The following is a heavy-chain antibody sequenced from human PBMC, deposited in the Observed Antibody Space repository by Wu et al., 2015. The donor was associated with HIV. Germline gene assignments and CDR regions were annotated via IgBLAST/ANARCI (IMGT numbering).Heavy chain of an antibody. CDR1: GYTFTGYY. D-gene: IGHD1-26*01. CDR2: INPNSGGT. J-gene: IGHJ3*02. V-gene: IGHV1-2*02. CDR3: ARDPIYSGSSYAFDI. Sequence: QVQLVQSGAEVKKPGASVKVSCKASGYTFTGYYMHWVRQAPGQGLEWMGWINPNSGGTNYAQKFQGRVTMTRDTSISTAYMELSRLRSDDTAVYYCARDPIYSGSSYAFDIWGQGTMVTVSS.